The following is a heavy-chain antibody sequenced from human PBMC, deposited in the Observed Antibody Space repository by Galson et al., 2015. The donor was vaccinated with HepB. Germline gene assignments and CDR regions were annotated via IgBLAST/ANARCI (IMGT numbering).Heavy chain of an antibody. CDR3: AREIGEESITEDYFDY. CDR1: GYTFTSYG. V-gene: IGHV1-18*04. D-gene: IGHD3-10*01. J-gene: IGHJ4*02. CDR2: ISAYNGNT. Sequence: SVKVSCKASGYTFTSYGISWVRQAPGQGLEWMGWISAYNGNTNYAQKLQGRVTMTTDASTSTAYMELRSLRSDDTAVYYCAREIGEESITEDYFDYWGQGTLVTVSS.